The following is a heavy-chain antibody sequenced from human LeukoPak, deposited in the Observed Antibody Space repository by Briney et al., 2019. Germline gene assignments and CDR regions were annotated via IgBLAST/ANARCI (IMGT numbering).Heavy chain of an antibody. CDR1: GFTFSSYS. V-gene: IGHV3-21*01. CDR3: ARDRFDGFGEFSPDYYGMDV. J-gene: IGHJ6*02. CDR2: ISSSSSYI. D-gene: IGHD3-10*01. Sequence: GGSLRLSCAASGFTFSSYSMNWVRQAPGKGLEWVSSISSSSSYIYYADSVKGRFTISRDNAKNSLYLKMNSLRAEDTAVYYCARDRFDGFGEFSPDYYGMDVWGQGTTVTVSS.